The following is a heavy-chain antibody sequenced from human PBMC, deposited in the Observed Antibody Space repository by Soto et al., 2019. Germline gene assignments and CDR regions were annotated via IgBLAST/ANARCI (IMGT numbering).Heavy chain of an antibody. Sequence: QVQLQESGPGLVKPSQTLSLTCTVSGASITSGAYYWSXXRQPXGXGLEWIGYIFHSGSTYYNPSLERRTSISVDXSXXXXSLRLXSXXXXXXXXXXXXXXNXXFLTGYPGYFYGMDVWGQGTTVTVSS. J-gene: IGHJ6*02. D-gene: IGHD3-9*01. CDR1: GASITSGAYY. CDR2: IFHSGST. CDR3: XXXNXXFLTGYPGYFYGMDV. V-gene: IGHV4-30-4*01.